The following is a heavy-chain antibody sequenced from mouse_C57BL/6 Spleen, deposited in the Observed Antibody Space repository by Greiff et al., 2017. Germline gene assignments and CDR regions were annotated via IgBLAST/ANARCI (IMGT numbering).Heavy chain of an antibody. D-gene: IGHD1-2*01. V-gene: IGHV1-59*01. J-gene: IGHJ1*03. CDR2: IDPSDSYT. CDR3: ARGGGDSGTYGWDRDD. CDR1: GYTFTSYW. Sequence: QVQLQQPGAELVRPGTSVKLSCKASGYTFTSYWMHWVKQRPGQGLEWIGVIDPSDSYTNYNQKFKGKATLTVDTSSSTAYMQLSSLTSADSAAYYSARGGGDSGTYGWDRDDWGTGTTVTVSS.